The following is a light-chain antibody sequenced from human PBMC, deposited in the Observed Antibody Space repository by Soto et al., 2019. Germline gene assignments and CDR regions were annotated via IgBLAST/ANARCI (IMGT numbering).Light chain of an antibody. CDR3: QQYLSSPWT. J-gene: IGKJ1*01. CDR2: GAS. Sequence: EIVLTQSPGTLSLSPGERATLSCRASQSVSSNFLAWYQQKPGQAPRLLVYGASNRASGIPDRFSGSGPGTDFTLTISRLEPEDVAVFYCQQYLSSPWTFGQGTKVEIK. CDR1: QSVSSNF. V-gene: IGKV3-20*01.